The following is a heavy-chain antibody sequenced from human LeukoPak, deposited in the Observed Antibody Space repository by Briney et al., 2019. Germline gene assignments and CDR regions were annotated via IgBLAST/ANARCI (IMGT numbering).Heavy chain of an antibody. CDR2: ISSSSSTI. CDR3: ARGWEYYAP. D-gene: IGHD3-10*01. V-gene: IGHV3-48*01. J-gene: IGHJ5*02. Sequence: PGGSLRLSCAASGFTFSSYEMNWVRQAPGKGLEWVSYISSSSSTIYYADSVKGRFTISRDNAKNSLYLQMNSLRAEDTAAYYCARGWEYYAPWGQGTLVTVSS. CDR1: GFTFSSYE.